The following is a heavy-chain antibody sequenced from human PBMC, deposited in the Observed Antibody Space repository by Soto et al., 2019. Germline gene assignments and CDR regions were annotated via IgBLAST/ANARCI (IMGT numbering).Heavy chain of an antibody. CDR3: ARDDRENTKSPAPDH. V-gene: IGHV4-59*01. CDR1: GGSISTYY. D-gene: IGHD3-22*01. Sequence: SETLSLTCTVSGGSISTYYWNWIRQPPGKGLESIGYIYYSGSANYSPSLKSRVTISVDTSKNEFSLKLSSVTAADTAIYYCARDDRENTKSPAPDHWGQGTLVTVSS. CDR2: IYYSGSA. J-gene: IGHJ4*02.